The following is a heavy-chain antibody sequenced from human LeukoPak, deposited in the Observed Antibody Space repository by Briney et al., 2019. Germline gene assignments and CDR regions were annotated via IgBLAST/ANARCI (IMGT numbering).Heavy chain of an antibody. D-gene: IGHD2-21*02. CDR3: ARDRPIVVVTAIILAY. Sequence: GGSLRLSCAASGFTFSSYAMHWVRQAPGKGLEWVAVISYDGSNKYYAESVKGRFTISRHNSKSTLYLQINSLRAEDTAVYYCARDRPIVVVTAIILAYWGQGTLVTVSS. CDR1: GFTFSSYA. J-gene: IGHJ4*02. CDR2: ISYDGSNK. V-gene: IGHV3-30-3*01.